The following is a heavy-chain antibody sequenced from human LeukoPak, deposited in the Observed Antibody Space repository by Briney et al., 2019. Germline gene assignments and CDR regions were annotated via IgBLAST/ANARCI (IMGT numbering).Heavy chain of an antibody. CDR1: GYTFTSYG. V-gene: IGHV1-18*01. CDR3: ARASGKYDYWSAYNYIYYYHMDV. D-gene: IGHD3-3*01. CDR2: ISAYNGNT. J-gene: IGHJ6*03. Sequence: ASVKVSCKASGYTFTSYGISWVRQAPGQGLEWMGWISAYNGNTNYAQKLQGRVTITRDTSASTAYMELSSLRSEDTAVYYCARASGKYDYWSAYNYIYYYHMDVWGKGTAVTVSS.